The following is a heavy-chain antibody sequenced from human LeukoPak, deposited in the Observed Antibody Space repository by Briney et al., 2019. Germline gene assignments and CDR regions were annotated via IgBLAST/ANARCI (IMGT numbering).Heavy chain of an antibody. D-gene: IGHD5-18*01. CDR3: AKNVDTAMVYHYYMDV. Sequence: GGSLRLSCAASGFTFSSYAMSWVRQAPGKGLEWVSAISGSGGSTYHADSVKGRFTISRDNSKNTLYLQMNSLRAEDTAVYYCAKNVDTAMVYHYYMDVWGKGTTVTVSS. V-gene: IGHV3-23*01. CDR1: GFTFSSYA. J-gene: IGHJ6*03. CDR2: ISGSGGST.